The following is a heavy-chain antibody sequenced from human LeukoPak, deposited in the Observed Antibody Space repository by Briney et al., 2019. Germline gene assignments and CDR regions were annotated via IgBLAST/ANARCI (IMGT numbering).Heavy chain of an antibody. J-gene: IGHJ4*02. CDR2: IWYDGSNK. D-gene: IGHD2-2*01. CDR1: GFTFGSYG. V-gene: IGHV3-33*01. CDR3: AREGYCSSTSCLRELDY. Sequence: GGSLRLSCAASGFTFGSYGMHWVRQAPGKGLEWVAVIWYDGSNKYYADSVKGRFTISRDNSKNTLYLQMNSLRAEDTAVYYCAREGYCSSTSCLRELDYWGQGTLVTVSS.